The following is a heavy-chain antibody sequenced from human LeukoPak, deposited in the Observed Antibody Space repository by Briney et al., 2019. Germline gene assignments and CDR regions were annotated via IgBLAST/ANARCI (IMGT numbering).Heavy chain of an antibody. J-gene: IGHJ6*02. Sequence: SVTVSCTASGGTFSSCAISWVRQAPGQGLEWMGGIIPIFGTANYAQKFQGRVTMTRDTSTSTVYMELSSLRSEDTAVYYCARDHLIVVVPAAIGFYYYGMDVWGQGTTVTVSS. CDR2: IIPIFGTA. V-gene: IGHV1-69*05. CDR3: ARDHLIVVVPAAIGFYYYGMDV. CDR1: GGTFSSCA. D-gene: IGHD2-2*01.